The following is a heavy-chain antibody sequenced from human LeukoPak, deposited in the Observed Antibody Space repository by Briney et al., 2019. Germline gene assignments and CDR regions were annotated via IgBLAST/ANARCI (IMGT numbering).Heavy chain of an antibody. D-gene: IGHD6-13*01. Sequence: SETLSPTCTVSGGSISSSSYYWGWIRQPPGKGLEWIGSIYYSGSTYYNPSLKSRVTISVDTSKNQFSLKLSSVTAADTAVYYCASGKQQLVRGGEYFDYWGQGTLVTVSS. CDR2: IYYSGST. V-gene: IGHV4-39*07. CDR1: GGSISSSSYY. J-gene: IGHJ4*02. CDR3: ASGKQQLVRGGEYFDY.